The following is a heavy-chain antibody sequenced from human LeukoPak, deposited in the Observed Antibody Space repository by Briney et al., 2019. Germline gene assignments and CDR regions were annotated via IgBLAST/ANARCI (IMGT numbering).Heavy chain of an antibody. CDR2: IYSGGST. J-gene: IGHJ5*02. Sequence: GGSLRLSCAASWFAVSRNSISWVRRAPGKGLEWVSVIYSGGSTYYADSVKGRFTISRDNSKNTLYLQVNSLRAEDTAVYYCAREGIEDSSGWYRPGPWGQGTLVTVSS. V-gene: IGHV3-53*01. D-gene: IGHD6-19*01. CDR3: AREGIEDSSGWYRPGP. CDR1: WFAVSRNS.